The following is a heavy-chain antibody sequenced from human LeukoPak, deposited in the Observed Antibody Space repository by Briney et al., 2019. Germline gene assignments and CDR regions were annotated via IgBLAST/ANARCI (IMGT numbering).Heavy chain of an antibody. J-gene: IGHJ3*02. CDR2: INHSGST. Sequence: SGTLSLTCAVYGGSFSGYYWSWIRQPPGKGLEWIGEINHSGSTNYNPSLKSRVTISVDTSKNQFSLKLSSVTAADTAVYYCARGRWPGDAFDIWGQGTMVTVSS. D-gene: IGHD4-23*01. CDR1: GGSFSGYY. CDR3: ARGRWPGDAFDI. V-gene: IGHV4-34*01.